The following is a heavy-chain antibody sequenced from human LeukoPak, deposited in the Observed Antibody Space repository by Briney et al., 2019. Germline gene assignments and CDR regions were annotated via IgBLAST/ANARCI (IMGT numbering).Heavy chain of an antibody. V-gene: IGHV3-11*01. Sequence: GGSLRLSCAASGFTFSDSYMTWIRQAPGKGLELLSYISGSSSDVNYIDSVRGRFTISRDNAKNSLYLQMNSLRAEDTAVYYCARDLMGIAYRGAFYYWGQGTLVTVSS. CDR3: ARDLMGIAYRGAFYY. J-gene: IGHJ4*02. CDR1: GFTFSDSY. CDR2: ISGSSSDV. D-gene: IGHD6-13*01.